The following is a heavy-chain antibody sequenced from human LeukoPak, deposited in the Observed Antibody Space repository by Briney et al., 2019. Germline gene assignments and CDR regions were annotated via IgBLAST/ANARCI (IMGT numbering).Heavy chain of an antibody. Sequence: PSETLSLTCTVSGGSIRSYYWGWIRQPPGKGLEWIGYIHYSESTKYNPSLKSRVTMSVDTSKNQFSLKLSSVTAADTAVYYCARGAYYYDSSGYNWYFDLWGRGTLVTVSS. V-gene: IGHV4-59*08. CDR2: IHYSEST. CDR1: GGSIRSYY. J-gene: IGHJ2*01. D-gene: IGHD3-22*01. CDR3: ARGAYYYDSSGYNWYFDL.